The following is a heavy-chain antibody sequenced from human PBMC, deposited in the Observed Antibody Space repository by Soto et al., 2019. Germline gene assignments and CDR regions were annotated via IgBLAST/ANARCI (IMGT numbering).Heavy chain of an antibody. D-gene: IGHD3-10*01. Sequence: GGSLRLSCAASGFIFDDYAMHWVRQAPGKGLEWVSGINWNSGSMGYADSVKGRFTISRDNAKTSLYLQMNSLRAEDTALYYCAKDRGSGSYAANYYYYGMDVWGQGTTVTVSS. CDR1: GFIFDDYA. CDR2: INWNSGSM. CDR3: AKDRGSGSYAANYYYYGMDV. J-gene: IGHJ6*02. V-gene: IGHV3-9*01.